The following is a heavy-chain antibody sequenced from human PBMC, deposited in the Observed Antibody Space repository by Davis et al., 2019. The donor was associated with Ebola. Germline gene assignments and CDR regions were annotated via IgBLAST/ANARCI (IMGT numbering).Heavy chain of an antibody. CDR3: AKDNLGYYYYYMDV. D-gene: IGHD3-16*01. CDR1: GFTFSSYG. J-gene: IGHJ6*03. Sequence: GESLKISCAASGFTFSSYGMHWVRQAPGKGLEWVAVIWYDGSNKYYADSVKGRFTISRDNSKNTLYLQMNSLRAEDTAVYYCAKDNLGYYYYYMDVWGKGTTVTVSS. V-gene: IGHV3-30*02. CDR2: IWYDGSNK.